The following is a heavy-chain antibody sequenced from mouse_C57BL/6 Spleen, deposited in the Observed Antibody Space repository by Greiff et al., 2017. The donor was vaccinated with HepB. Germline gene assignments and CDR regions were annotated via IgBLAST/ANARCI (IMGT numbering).Heavy chain of an antibody. V-gene: IGHV3-6*01. CDR1: GYSITSGYY. CDR2: ISYDGSN. CDR3: ARDSNYGYFDV. J-gene: IGHJ1*03. Sequence: EESGPGLVKPSQSLSLTCSVTGYSITSGYYWNWIRQFPGNKLEWMGYISYDGSNNYNPSLQNRISITRDTSKNQFFLKLNSVTTEDTATYYCARDSNYGYFDVWGTGTTVTVSS. D-gene: IGHD2-5*01.